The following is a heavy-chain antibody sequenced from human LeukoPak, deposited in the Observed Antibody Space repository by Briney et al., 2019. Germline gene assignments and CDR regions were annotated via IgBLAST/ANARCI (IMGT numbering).Heavy chain of an antibody. CDR1: GFTFNHYA. J-gene: IGHJ4*02. CDR2: IWSDGTNR. V-gene: IGHV3-33*06. Sequence: PGRSLTLSCAVTGFTFNHYAMHWVRQAPGRRLEWVAVIWSDGTNRYYADSVKGRFTISRDDAGKTVYLQMSSLRPEDTGVYYCAKDAQRGFGYSNSLEYWGQGTPVTVST. CDR3: AKDAQRGFGYSNSLEY. D-gene: IGHD4-11*01.